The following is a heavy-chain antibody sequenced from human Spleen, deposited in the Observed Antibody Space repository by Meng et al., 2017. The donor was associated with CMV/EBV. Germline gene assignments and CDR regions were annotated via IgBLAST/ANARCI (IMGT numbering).Heavy chain of an antibody. CDR1: GGSISSSNW. J-gene: IGHJ4*02. CDR2: IYPSGTT. CDR3: AKVMTVTSAGDS. Sequence: PVSGGSISSSNWWRWVRQPPGKGLEWIGEIYPSGTTNYNPSLKSRVTMSLDKSKNQFSLKLNSVTAADTAVYYCAKVMTVTSAGDSWGQGTLVTVSS. V-gene: IGHV4-4*02. D-gene: IGHD4-11*01.